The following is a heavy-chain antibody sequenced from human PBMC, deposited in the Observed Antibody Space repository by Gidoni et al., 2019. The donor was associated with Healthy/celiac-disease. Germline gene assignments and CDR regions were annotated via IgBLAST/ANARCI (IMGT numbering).Heavy chain of an antibody. V-gene: IGHV1-69*01. J-gene: IGHJ4*02. CDR3: ASGAAGTGVFDY. CDR2: PIFGTA. D-gene: IGHD6-13*01. Sequence: PIFGTANYAQKFQGRVTITADESTSTAYMELSSLRSEDTAVYYCASGAAGTGVFDYWGQGTLVTVSS.